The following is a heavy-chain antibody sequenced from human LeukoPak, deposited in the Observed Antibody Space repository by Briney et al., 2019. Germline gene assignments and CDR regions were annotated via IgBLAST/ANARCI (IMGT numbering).Heavy chain of an antibody. CDR1: GFTFSSYA. CDR3: AKEGTIFGVVTPFFDY. J-gene: IGHJ4*02. CDR2: ISGSGGST. V-gene: IGHV3-23*01. Sequence: GGSLRLSCAASGFTFSSYAMSWVRQAPGKGLEWVSAISGSGGSTYYADSVKGRFTISRDNSKNTLYLQMNSLRAEDTAVYYCAKEGTIFGVVTPFFDYWGQGTLVTVSS. D-gene: IGHD3-3*01.